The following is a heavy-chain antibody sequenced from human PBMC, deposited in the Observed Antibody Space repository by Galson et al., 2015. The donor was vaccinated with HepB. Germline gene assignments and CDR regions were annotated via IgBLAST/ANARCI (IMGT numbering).Heavy chain of an antibody. CDR1: GFTFSNYG. Sequence: SLRLSCAVSGFTFSNYGMHWVRQAPGKGLEWVAVIWFDGSNERYADSVKGRFTISRDNSKKTLYLQMNTLRAEDTALYYCARHYGDNGRPHGYGMDVWGQGTTVTVSS. CDR2: IWFDGSNE. V-gene: IGHV3-33*08. D-gene: IGHD4/OR15-4a*01. J-gene: IGHJ6*02. CDR3: ARHYGDNGRPHGYGMDV.